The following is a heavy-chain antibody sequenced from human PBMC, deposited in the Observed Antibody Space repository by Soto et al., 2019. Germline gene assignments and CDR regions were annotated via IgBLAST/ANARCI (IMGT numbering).Heavy chain of an antibody. V-gene: IGHV3-43*01. CDR3: AKDIYPPGQTGYYGTDV. CDR1: GFTFDDYT. D-gene: IGHD2-2*02. CDR2: ISWDGGST. J-gene: IGHJ6*02. Sequence: GSLRLSCAASGFTFDDYTMHWVRQAPGKGLEWVSLISWDGGSTYYADSVKGRFTISRDNSKNSLYLQMNSLRTEDTALYYCAKDIYPPGQTGYYGTDVWGQGT.